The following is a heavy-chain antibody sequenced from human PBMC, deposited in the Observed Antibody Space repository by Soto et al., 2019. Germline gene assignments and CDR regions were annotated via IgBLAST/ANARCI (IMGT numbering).Heavy chain of an antibody. CDR1: GSTFSDYY. Sequence: PGGSLRLSCAASGSTFSDYYMSWIRQAPGKGLEWVGRIKNDPKSYITDYAESVKGRFTISRDDSKNSLFLQMNSLTTEDTAIYYCADLKWSRSYLPWGQGTLVTVSS. J-gene: IGHJ1*01. V-gene: IGHV3-72*01. D-gene: IGHD3-3*01. CDR2: IKNDPKSYIT. CDR3: ADLKWSRSYLP.